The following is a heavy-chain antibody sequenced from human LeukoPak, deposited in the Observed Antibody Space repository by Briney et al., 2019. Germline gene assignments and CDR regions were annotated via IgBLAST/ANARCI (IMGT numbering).Heavy chain of an antibody. D-gene: IGHD1-20*01. Sequence: ASVKVSCKASGYTFTGYYMHWVRQAPGQGLEWMGWINPNSGGTNYAQKFQGWVTMTRDTSISTAYMELSRLRSDDTAVYYCARGRTYNWNDVYAFDIWGQGTMVTVSS. J-gene: IGHJ3*02. CDR1: GYTFTGYY. CDR2: INPNSGGT. CDR3: ARGRTYNWNDVYAFDI. V-gene: IGHV1-2*04.